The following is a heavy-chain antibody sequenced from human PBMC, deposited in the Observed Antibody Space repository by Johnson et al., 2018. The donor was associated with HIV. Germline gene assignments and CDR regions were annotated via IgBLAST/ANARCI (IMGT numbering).Heavy chain of an antibody. Sequence: VQLVESGGGLVQPGGSLRLSCAASVFTVSSNYMSWVRQAPGKGLEWVSVISGSGDSTYYADSVQGRFTISRDNSKNTLYLQMNSLRAEDTAFYYCAKNFWGGRYPPFAFDIWGQGTMVTVSS. CDR3: AKNFWGGRYPPFAFDI. CDR2: ISGSGDST. CDR1: VFTVSSNY. V-gene: IGHV3-23*04. D-gene: IGHD1-26*01. J-gene: IGHJ3*02.